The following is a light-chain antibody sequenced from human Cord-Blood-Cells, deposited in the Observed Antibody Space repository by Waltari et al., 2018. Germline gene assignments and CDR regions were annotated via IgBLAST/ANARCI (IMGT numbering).Light chain of an antibody. J-gene: IGLJ3*02. CDR3: CSYAGSSTLV. CDR2: EGS. CDR1: TSAVRSYNL. Sequence: QSALPQPATVSGTPGQKIPISCKRTTSAVRSYNLVSWYQQHTGKAPKLLIYEGSKRPSGVSKRFSGSKSGNTASLTISGLQAEDEADYYCCSYAGSSTLVFGGGTKLTVL. V-gene: IGLV2-23*01.